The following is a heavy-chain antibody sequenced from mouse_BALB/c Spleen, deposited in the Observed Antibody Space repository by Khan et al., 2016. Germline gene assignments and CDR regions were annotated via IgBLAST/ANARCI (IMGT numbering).Heavy chain of an antibody. CDR1: GFSLTGFS. J-gene: IGHJ3*01. Sequence: VQLQESGPGLVAPSQSLSITCTVSGFSLTGFSVNWVRQPPGKALEWLGMIWGDGSTDYNSALKSRLSFNRDDSKSQVFLKMNSLQTDDTARYCCASSYDYEGGFAYWGQGTLVTVSA. D-gene: IGHD2-4*01. V-gene: IGHV2-6-7*01. CDR3: ASSYDYEGGFAY. CDR2: IWGDGST.